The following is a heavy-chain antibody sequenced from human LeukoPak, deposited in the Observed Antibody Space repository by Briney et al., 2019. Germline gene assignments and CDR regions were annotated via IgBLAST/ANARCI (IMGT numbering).Heavy chain of an antibody. V-gene: IGHV3-7*01. D-gene: IGHD3-16*02. J-gene: IGHJ4*02. CDR3: AREVTFGGVIVYFDY. CDR2: IKQDGSEK. CDR1: GFTSSSYW. Sequence: GGSLRLSCAASGFTSSSYWMSWVRQAPGKGLEWVANIKQDGSEKYYVDSVKGRFTISRDNAKNSLYLQMNSLRAEDTAVYYCAREVTFGGVIVYFDYWGQGTLVTVSS.